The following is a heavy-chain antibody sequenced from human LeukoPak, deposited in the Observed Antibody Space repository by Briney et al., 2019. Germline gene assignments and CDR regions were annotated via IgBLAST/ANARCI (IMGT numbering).Heavy chain of an antibody. Sequence: SETLSLTCTVSGESFSNYFWTWIRQPPGKGLEWIGEISLSGTIKYNPSLKSRVTISVDTSKNQFSLKLSTVTAADTAVYYCALSTTTVTTRTLDYWGQGALVIVSS. CDR2: ISLSGTI. J-gene: IGHJ4*02. CDR1: GESFSNYF. V-gene: IGHV4-34*01. CDR3: ALSTTTVTTRTLDY. D-gene: IGHD4-17*01.